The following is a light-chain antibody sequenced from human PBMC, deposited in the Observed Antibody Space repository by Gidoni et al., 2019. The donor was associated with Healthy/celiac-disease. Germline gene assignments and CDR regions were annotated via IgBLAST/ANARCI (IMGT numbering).Light chain of an antibody. CDR1: QSISPY. CDR3: QQCYSVSPFT. Sequence: IQMTQSSSTLSASVGDRVTITCRASQSISPYLEWYQQKPGKAPKLLIYAASSLESGVPSRFSGSGSETDFTLTISSLQPEDFATYYCQQCYSVSPFTFGQGTQLDIK. CDR2: AAS. V-gene: IGKV1-39*01. J-gene: IGKJ5*01.